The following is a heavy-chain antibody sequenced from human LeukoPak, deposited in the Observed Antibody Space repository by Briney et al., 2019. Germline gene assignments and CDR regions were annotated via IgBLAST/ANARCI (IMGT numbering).Heavy chain of an antibody. J-gene: IGHJ1*01. D-gene: IGHD2-21*02. CDR2: ISYDGSNK. Sequence: GGSLRLSCAASGFTFSSYAMHWVRQAPGKGLEWVAVISYDGSNKYYADSVKGRFTISRDNSKNTLYLQMNSLRAEDTAVYYCARGPEVVTAIYEYFQHWGQGTLVTVSS. CDR3: ARGPEVVTAIYEYFQH. CDR1: GFTFSSYA. V-gene: IGHV3-30-3*01.